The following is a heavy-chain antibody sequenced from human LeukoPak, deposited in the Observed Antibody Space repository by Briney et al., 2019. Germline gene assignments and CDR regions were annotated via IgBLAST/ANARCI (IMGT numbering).Heavy chain of an antibody. CDR2: INQDGSEK. CDR3: ASILLWYVYDY. V-gene: IGHV3-7*03. Sequence: GGSLRLSCAASGFTFSSSWMSWVRQAPGKGLEWVANINQDGSEKYYVDSVKGRFTISRDNSKNTLYLQMNSLRAEDTAVYYCASILLWYVYDYWGQGTLVTVSS. CDR1: GFTFSSSW. D-gene: IGHD3-10*01. J-gene: IGHJ4*02.